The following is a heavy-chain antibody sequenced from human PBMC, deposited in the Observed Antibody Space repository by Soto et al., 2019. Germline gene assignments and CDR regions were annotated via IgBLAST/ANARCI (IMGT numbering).Heavy chain of an antibody. CDR1: GFTFSSYW. J-gene: IGHJ4*02. V-gene: IGHV3-7*01. Sequence: VQLVESGGGLVQPGGSLRLSCAASGFTFSSYWMSWVRQAPGKGLEWVANIKQDGSEKYYVDSVKGRFTISRDNAKNSLYLQMNSLRAEDTAVYYCARSGYSSPEYYFDYWGQGTLVTVSS. D-gene: IGHD6-13*01. CDR2: IKQDGSEK. CDR3: ARSGYSSPEYYFDY.